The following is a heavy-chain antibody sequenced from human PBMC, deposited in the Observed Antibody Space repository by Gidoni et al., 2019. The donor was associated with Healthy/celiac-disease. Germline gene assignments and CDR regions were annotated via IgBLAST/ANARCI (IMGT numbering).Heavy chain of an antibody. CDR1: GGSISSSSYY. CDR3: ARDIVVPAASYYYGMDV. Sequence: QLQLQESGPGLVKPSETLSLTCTVSGGSISSSSYYWGWIRQPPGKGLEWIGSIYYRGSTYYNPSLKSRVTISVDTSKNQFSLKLSSVTAADTAVYYCARDIVVPAASYYYGMDVWGQGTTVTVSS. J-gene: IGHJ6*02. CDR2: IYYRGST. D-gene: IGHD2-2*01. V-gene: IGHV4-39*07.